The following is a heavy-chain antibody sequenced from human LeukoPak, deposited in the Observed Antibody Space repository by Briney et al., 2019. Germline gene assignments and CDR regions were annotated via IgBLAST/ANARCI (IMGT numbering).Heavy chain of an antibody. D-gene: IGHD3-10*01. CDR1: GGSFSGYY. CDR2: INHSGST. Sequence: PSETLSLTCAVYGGSFSGYYWSWIRQPPGKGLEWIGEINHSGSTNYNPSLKSRVTISVDTSKNQFSLKLSSVTAADTAVYYCARPSSSGSYFYWGQGTLVTVSS. CDR3: ARPSSSGSYFY. V-gene: IGHV4-34*01. J-gene: IGHJ4*02.